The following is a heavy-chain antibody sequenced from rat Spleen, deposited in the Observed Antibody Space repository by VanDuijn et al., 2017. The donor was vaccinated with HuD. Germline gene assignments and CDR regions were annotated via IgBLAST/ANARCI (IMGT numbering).Heavy chain of an antibody. V-gene: IGHV5-29*01. D-gene: IGHD1-12*02. CDR3: ARDGGY. CDR1: GFTFSDYG. J-gene: IGHJ3*01. CDR2: ISTGGGNT. Sequence: EVQLVESDGGLVQPGRSLKLSCAASGFTFSDYGVAWVRQAPTKGLEWVATISTGGGNTYYRDSVKGRFTISRDNAKSTLYLQMNSLRSEDTATYYCARDGGYWGQGTLVTVSS.